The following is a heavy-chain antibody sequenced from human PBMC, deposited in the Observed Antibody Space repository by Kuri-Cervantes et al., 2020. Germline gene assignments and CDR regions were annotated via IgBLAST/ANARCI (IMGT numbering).Heavy chain of an antibody. CDR3: ARPFGYYFDY. V-gene: IGHV1-2*02. CDR1: GYTFTSYD. Sequence: ASVKVSCKASGYTFTSYDISWVRQAPGQGLEWMGWINPNSGGTNYAQKFQGRVTMTRDTSISTAYMELRSLRSDDTAVYYCARPFGYYFDYWGQGTLVTVSS. J-gene: IGHJ4*02. CDR2: INPNSGGT. D-gene: IGHD3-10*01.